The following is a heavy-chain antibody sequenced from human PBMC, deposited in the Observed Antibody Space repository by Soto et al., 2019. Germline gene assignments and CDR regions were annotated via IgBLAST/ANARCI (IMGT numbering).Heavy chain of an antibody. CDR3: AREHYYDSPNWFDP. CDR1: GFTVSSNY. V-gene: IGHV3-53*01. D-gene: IGHD3-22*01. J-gene: IGHJ5*02. CDR2: IYSGGST. Sequence: EVQLVESGGGLIQPGGSLRLSCAASGFTVSSNYMSWVRQAPGKGLEWVSVIYSGGSTYYADSVKGRFIISRDNSKNTLYLQMNSLRAEDSAVYYCAREHYYDSPNWFDPWGQGTLVTVSS.